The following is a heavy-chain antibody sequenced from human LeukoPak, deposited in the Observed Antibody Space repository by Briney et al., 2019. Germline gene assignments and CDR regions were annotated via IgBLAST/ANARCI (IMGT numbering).Heavy chain of an antibody. D-gene: IGHD3-3*01. CDR2: ISGDGGST. CDR3: AKGLMNDFWSGYFTLDY. CDR1: GFTFDDYA. Sequence: GGSLRLSCAASGFTFDDYAMHWVRQAPGKGLEWVSLISGDGGSTYYADSVKGRFTISRDNSKNSLYLQMNSLRTEDTALYYCAKGLMNDFWSGYFTLDYWGQGTLVTVSS. V-gene: IGHV3-43*02. J-gene: IGHJ4*02.